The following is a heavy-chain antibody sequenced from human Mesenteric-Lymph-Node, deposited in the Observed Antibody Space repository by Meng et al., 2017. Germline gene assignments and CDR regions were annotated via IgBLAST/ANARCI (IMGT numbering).Heavy chain of an antibody. D-gene: IGHD2-15*01. CDR2: ISDTGGHV. J-gene: IGHJ6*02. Sequence: GESLKISCAASGFTFSSYEMNWIRQAPGTGLEWVSYISDTGGHVHYADAVRGRFTNSRDNVKNSLYLQMNSLRAEDTAVYYCARCSLYGCQSNSGMDVWGQGTTVTVSS. CDR1: GFTFSSYE. CDR3: ARCSLYGCQSNSGMDV. V-gene: IGHV3-48*03.